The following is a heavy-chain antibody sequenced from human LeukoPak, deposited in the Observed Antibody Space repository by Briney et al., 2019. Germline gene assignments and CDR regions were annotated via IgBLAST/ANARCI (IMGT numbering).Heavy chain of an antibody. D-gene: IGHD2-15*01. CDR2: MSYDGRHI. CDR3: ARLVAAYNYFDY. J-gene: IGHJ4*02. V-gene: IGHV3-30*04. Sequence: GGSLRLSCAASGFTFSTHSMHWVRQAPGKGLEWVALMSYDGRHIYYADSVKGRFTISRDNSKNTLFLQMNSLRVEDTAVYYCARLVAAYNYFDYWGQGTLVTVSS. CDR1: GFTFSTHS.